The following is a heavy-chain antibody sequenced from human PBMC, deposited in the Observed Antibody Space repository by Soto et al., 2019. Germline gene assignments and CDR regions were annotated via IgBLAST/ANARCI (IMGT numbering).Heavy chain of an antibody. CDR1: GGSISSYY. D-gene: IGHD2-8*01. V-gene: IGHV4-59*01. CDR3: AGDQGYCTNGVCYRYYYYYMDV. CDR2: IYYSGST. J-gene: IGHJ6*03. Sequence: PSETLSLTCTVSGGSISSYYWSWIRQPPGKGLEWIGYIYYSGSTNYNPSLKSRVTISVDTSKNQFSLKLSSVTAADTAVYYCAGDQGYCTNGVCYRYYYYYMDVWGKGTTVTVSS.